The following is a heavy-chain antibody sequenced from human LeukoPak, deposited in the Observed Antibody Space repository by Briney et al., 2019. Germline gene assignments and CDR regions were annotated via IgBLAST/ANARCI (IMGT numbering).Heavy chain of an antibody. V-gene: IGHV3-30*02. D-gene: IGHD3-3*01. J-gene: IGHJ4*02. CDR1: GFTFSSYG. CDR2: IRYDGSEK. CDR3: AARDFWSGPASDY. Sequence: GGSLRLSCAASGFTFSSYGTHWVRQAPGKGLEWVAFIRYDGSEKYYADSVKGRFTISRDNSKNTLYLQMNSLRVEDTAVYYCAARDFWSGPASDYWGQGALVTVSS.